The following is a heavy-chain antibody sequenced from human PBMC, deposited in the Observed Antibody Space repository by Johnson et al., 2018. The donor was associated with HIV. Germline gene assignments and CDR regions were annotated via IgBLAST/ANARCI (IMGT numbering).Heavy chain of an antibody. D-gene: IGHD3-3*01. V-gene: IGHV3-30*04. CDR2: IWYDGSNK. J-gene: IGHJ3*01. CDR3: ARGSDFWSGHPVAFDV. Sequence: QMLLVESGGGVVQPGRSLRLSCAASGFTFSSYAMHWVRQAPGKGLEWVAVIWYDGSNKYYADSVKGRFTISRDNSKNMVYLRMNSLRTEDTAVYYCARGSDFWSGHPVAFDVWGQGTMVTVSS. CDR1: GFTFSSYA.